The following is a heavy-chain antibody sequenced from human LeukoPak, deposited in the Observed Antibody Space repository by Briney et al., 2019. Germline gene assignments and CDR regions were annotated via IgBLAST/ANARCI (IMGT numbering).Heavy chain of an antibody. J-gene: IGHJ4*02. V-gene: IGHV3-30-3*01. CDR3: AHSSGKFVEVGVHDY. CDR2: ISYDGSNK. D-gene: IGHD3-10*01. CDR1: GFTFSSYA. Sequence: PGGSLRLSCAASGFTFSSYAMHWVRQAPGKGLEWVAVISYDGSNKYYADSVKGRFTISRDNSKNTLYLQMNSLRAEDTAVYYCAHSSGKFVEVGVHDYWGQGTLVTVSS.